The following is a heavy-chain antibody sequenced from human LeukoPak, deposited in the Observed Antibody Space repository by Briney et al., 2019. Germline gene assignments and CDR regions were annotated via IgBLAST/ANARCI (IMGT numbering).Heavy chain of an antibody. CDR2: IIPIFGTA. D-gene: IGHD3-3*01. CDR1: GGTLSSYA. Sequence: SVKVSCKASGGTLSSYAVSWVRQAPGQGLEWMGRIIPIFGTANYAQKFQGRVTITTDESTSTAYMELSSLRSEDTAVYYCARVRADNVLRFLEWSYYFDYWGQGTLVTVSS. V-gene: IGHV1-69*05. J-gene: IGHJ4*02. CDR3: ARVRADNVLRFLEWSYYFDY.